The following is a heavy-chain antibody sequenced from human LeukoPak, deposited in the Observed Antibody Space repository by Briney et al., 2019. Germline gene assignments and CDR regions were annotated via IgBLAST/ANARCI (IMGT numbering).Heavy chain of an antibody. J-gene: IGHJ4*02. V-gene: IGHV1-46*01. D-gene: IGHD3-3*01. Sequence: ASVKVSCKASGYTFTGYYMHWVRQVPGQGLEWMGIINPSGGSTSYAQKFQGRVTMTRDTSTSTVYMELCSLRSEDTAVYYCARDLGLTYYDFWSGPKGDYWGQGTLVTVSS. CDR1: GYTFTGYY. CDR2: INPSGGST. CDR3: ARDLGLTYYDFWSGPKGDY.